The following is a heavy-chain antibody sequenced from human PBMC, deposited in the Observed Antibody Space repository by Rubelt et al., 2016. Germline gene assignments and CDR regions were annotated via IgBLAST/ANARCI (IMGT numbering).Heavy chain of an antibody. CDR3: AHSQNDCSSGACVNWFDP. CDR2: IYWNDDT. Sequence: VGWIRQPPGKALEWLALIYWNDDTRYSPFLKTRLSITKDTSKNQVVLTMTHMGPADTATYFCAHSQNDCSSGACVNWFDPWGQGTLVTVSS. J-gene: IGHJ5*02. D-gene: IGHD2-15*01. V-gene: IGHV2-5*01.